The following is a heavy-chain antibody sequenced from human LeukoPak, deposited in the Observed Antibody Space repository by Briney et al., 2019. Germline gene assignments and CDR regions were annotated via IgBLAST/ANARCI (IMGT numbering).Heavy chain of an antibody. CDR3: ARDPGYNSTHLDS. CDR2: IIPILAIP. D-gene: IGHD2/OR15-2a*01. V-gene: IGHV1-69*04. CDR1: GDTFSRYA. J-gene: IGHJ4*02. Sequence: ASVKVSCKASGDTFSRYAISWVRQAPGQGLEWMGRIIPILAIPTYAQKFQARITITADKPTTTVYMELSSLRSGDTALYYCARDPGYNSTHLDSWGQGTLVTVSS.